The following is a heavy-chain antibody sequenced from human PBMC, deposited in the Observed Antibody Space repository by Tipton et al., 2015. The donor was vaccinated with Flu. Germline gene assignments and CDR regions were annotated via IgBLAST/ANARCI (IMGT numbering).Heavy chain of an antibody. V-gene: IGHV3-49*03. Sequence: SLRLSCTASGFTFGDYAMSWFRQAPGKGLEWVGFIRSKAYGGTTEYAASVKGRFTISRDDSKSIAYLQMNSLKTEDTAVYYCTRDQYDILTGYYNVGIFDYWGQGTLVTVSS. CDR3: TRDQYDILTGYYNVGIFDY. J-gene: IGHJ4*02. CDR1: GFTFGDYA. D-gene: IGHD3-9*01. CDR2: IRSKAYGGTT.